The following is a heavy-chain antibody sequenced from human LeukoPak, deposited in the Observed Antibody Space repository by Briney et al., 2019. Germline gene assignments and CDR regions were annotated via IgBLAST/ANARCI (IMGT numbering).Heavy chain of an antibody. J-gene: IGHJ6*03. V-gene: IGHV4-34*01. Sequence: SETLSLTCAVYGGSFSGYYWSWIRQPPGKGLEWIGEINHSGSTNYNPSLKSRVTISVDTSKNQFSLKLSSVTAADTAVYYCARQVRNRSGRYYYYMDVWGKGTTVTISS. CDR3: ARQVRNRSGRYYYYMDV. CDR1: GGSFSGYY. CDR2: INHSGST. D-gene: IGHD1-14*01.